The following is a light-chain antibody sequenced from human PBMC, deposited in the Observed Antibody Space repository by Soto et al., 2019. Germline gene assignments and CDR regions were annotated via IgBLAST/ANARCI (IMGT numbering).Light chain of an antibody. CDR1: QSISGN. V-gene: IGKV3-15*01. CDR3: QPYNNWPLT. J-gene: IGKJ4*01. Sequence: EIVMTQSPATLSVSPGEIATLSGRASQSISGNLAWYQQKPGLAPRLLIYDTSTRATGVPARFSGSRSGPEFTLTINSLQSEDFAIYYCQPYNNWPLTFGGGTKVDIK. CDR2: DTS.